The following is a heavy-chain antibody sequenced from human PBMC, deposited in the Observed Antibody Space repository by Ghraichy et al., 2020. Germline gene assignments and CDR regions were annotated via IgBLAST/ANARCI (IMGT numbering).Heavy chain of an antibody. CDR3: ACHDGGNPPDFDR. Sequence: LSLTCTVSGDSISSGGYYWSWIRQHPGKGLEWIGYIHNSGSTYYNPSLQSRVTISGDTTKNQFSLKLTSVTAADTAVYFCACHDGGNPPDFDRWGQGKMVTVSS. J-gene: IGHJ3*01. D-gene: IGHD4-23*01. CDR2: IHNSGST. CDR1: GDSISSGGYY. V-gene: IGHV4-31*03.